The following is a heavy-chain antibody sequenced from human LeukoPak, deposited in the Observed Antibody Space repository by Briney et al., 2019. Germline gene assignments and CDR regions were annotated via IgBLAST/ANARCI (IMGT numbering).Heavy chain of an antibody. CDR2: IIPIFGTA. Sequence: ASVKVSCKAPGGTFSSYAISWVRQAPGQGLEWMGGIIPIFGTANYAQKFQGRVTITADESTSTAYMELSSLRSEDTAVYYCARRSDISGWVPRYYYYYYGMDVWGKGTTVTVSS. CDR3: ARRSDISGWVPRYYYYYYGMDV. D-gene: IGHD6-19*01. J-gene: IGHJ6*04. CDR1: GGTFSSYA. V-gene: IGHV1-69*13.